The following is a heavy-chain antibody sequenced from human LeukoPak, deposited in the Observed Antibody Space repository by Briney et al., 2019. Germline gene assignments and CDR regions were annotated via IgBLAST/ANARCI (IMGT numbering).Heavy chain of an antibody. D-gene: IGHD3-10*01. V-gene: IGHV1-18*01. CDR1: GYTFTSYG. J-gene: IGHJ6*02. CDR2: ISAYNGNT. Sequence: ASVKVSCKASGYTFTSYGISWVRQAPGQGLEWMGWISAYNGNTNYAQKLQGRVTMTTDTSTSTAYMELRSLRSDDTAVYYCARDGSYCGSGSYNHPTDYYGMDVWGQGTTVTVSS. CDR3: ARDGSYCGSGSYNHPTDYYGMDV.